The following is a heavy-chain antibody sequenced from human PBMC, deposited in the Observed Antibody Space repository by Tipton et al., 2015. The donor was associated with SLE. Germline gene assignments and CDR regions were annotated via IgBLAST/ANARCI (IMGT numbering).Heavy chain of an antibody. Sequence: GSLRLSCVVSGFTLNSYWMSWVRQAPGKGLEWVANIKQDGSEIYYVDSVKGRFTISRDTAKNSLFLQMNSLRAEDTGVYYCARGVAVDYWGPGTLVTVSS. V-gene: IGHV3-7*01. CDR1: GFTLNSYW. CDR3: ARGVAVDY. J-gene: IGHJ4*02. CDR2: IKQDGSEI. D-gene: IGHD2-15*01.